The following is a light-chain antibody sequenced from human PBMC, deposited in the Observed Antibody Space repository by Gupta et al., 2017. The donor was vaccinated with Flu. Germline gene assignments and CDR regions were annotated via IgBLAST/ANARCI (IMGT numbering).Light chain of an antibody. CDR1: PLSNQY. J-gene: IGLJ3*02. V-gene: IGLV3-25*02. CDR3: HSADGSSTYPGV. CDR2: KDN. Sequence: SYELTQPPSVSVSPGQTARITCSGHPLSNQYAFWSQQKPGQGPVLVIYKDNERPPGIPARFSGATTWATATLIISGVQSEDEADYYWHSADGSSTYPGVFGGGTKLTVL.